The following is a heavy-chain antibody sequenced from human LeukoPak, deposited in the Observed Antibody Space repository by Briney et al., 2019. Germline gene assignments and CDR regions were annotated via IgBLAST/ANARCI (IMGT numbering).Heavy chain of an antibody. J-gene: IGHJ4*02. CDR2: ISDSGTST. CDR1: GFTFSSYA. D-gene: IGHD3-10*01. Sequence: GGSLRLSCAASGFTFSSYAMIWVRQDPGKGLEWLSLISDSGTSTYYPDSVKGRFTISRDNSKNTVYLQMNSLRAEDTAVYYCAKGVSGYGSGRPFDYWGQGTLVTVSS. CDR3: AKGVSGYGSGRPFDY. V-gene: IGHV3-23*01.